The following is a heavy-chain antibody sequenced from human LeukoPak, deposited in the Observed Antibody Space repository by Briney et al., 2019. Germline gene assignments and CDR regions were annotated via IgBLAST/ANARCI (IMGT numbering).Heavy chain of an antibody. CDR3: AKDSSGWSGGFDY. J-gene: IGHJ4*02. CDR1: GFTFSSYA. Sequence: GGSLRLSCAASGFTFSSYAMHWVRQAPGKGLEWVAVISYDGSNKYYADSVKGRFTISRDNSKNTLYLQMNSLRAEDTALYYCAKDSSGWSGGFDYWGQGTLVTVSS. D-gene: IGHD6-19*01. CDR2: ISYDGSNK. V-gene: IGHV3-30-3*01.